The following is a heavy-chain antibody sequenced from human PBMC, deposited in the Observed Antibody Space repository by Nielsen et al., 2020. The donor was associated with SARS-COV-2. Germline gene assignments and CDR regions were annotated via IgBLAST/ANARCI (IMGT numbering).Heavy chain of an antibody. J-gene: IGHJ6*03. CDR3: ARDSAPAIGYCSSTSCKTRKYYYYYYMDV. CDR2: INPSGGST. Sequence: PSVKVSCKASGYTFTSYYMHWVRQAPGQGLEWMGIINPSGGSTSYAQKFQGRVTMTRDTSTSTVYMELSSLRSEDTAVYYCARDSAPAIGYCSSTSCKTRKYYYYYYMDVWGKGTTVTVSS. CDR1: GYTFTSYY. D-gene: IGHD2-2*01. V-gene: IGHV1-46*01.